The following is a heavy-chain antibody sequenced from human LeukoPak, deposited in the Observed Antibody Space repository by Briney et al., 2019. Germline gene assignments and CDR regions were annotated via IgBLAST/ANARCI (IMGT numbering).Heavy chain of an antibody. J-gene: IGHJ4*02. V-gene: IGHV3-30*18. CDR2: ISYDGSNK. Sequence: GGSLRLSCAASGFTFSSYGMHWVRQAPGKGLEWVAVISYDGSNKYYADSVKGRFTISRDNSKNTLYLQVNSLRAEDTAVYYCAKGIQLWLRSPFDYWGQGTLVTVSS. CDR1: GFTFSSYG. CDR3: AKGIQLWLRSPFDY. D-gene: IGHD5-18*01.